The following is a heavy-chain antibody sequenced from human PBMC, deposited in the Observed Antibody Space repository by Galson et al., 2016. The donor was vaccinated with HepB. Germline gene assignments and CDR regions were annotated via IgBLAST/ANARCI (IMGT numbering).Heavy chain of an antibody. CDR1: GFTLSNYW. CDR2: TNKDGSER. Sequence: SLRLSCAASGFTLSNYWLDWVRQAPGKGLEWVGNTNKDGSERRYPDSVKGRFTITRDNAKNSVYLQMNSLRVEDTAVYFCASGYTSGRWGQGALVPVSS. J-gene: IGHJ4*02. CDR3: ASGYTSGR. D-gene: IGHD6-19*01. V-gene: IGHV3-7*01.